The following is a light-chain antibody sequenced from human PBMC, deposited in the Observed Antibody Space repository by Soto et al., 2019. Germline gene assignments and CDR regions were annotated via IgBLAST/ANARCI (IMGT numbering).Light chain of an antibody. CDR3: QSYESSLSGYV. CDR1: SSNIGAGYP. CDR2: GNT. V-gene: IGLV1-40*01. J-gene: IGLJ1*01. Sequence: QSALTQPPSVSGAPGQRITISCTGSSSNIGAGYPVHWYQQLPGTAPKLLIFGNTIRPSGVPDRFSGSRSGLAITGLQAEDEADYYCQSYESSLSGYVFGTGTKVTVL.